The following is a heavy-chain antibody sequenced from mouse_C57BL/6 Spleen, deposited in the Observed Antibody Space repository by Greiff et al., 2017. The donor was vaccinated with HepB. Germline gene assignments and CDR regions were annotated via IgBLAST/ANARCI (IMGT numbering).Heavy chain of an antibody. D-gene: IGHD1-1*01. Sequence: EVKVEESGEGLVKPGGSLKLSCAASGFTFSSYAMSWVRQTPEKRLEWVAYISSGGDYIYYADTVKGRITISRDNARNTLYLQMSSLKSEDTAMYYCTRDYYGSSYGYFDVWGTGTTVTVSS. V-gene: IGHV5-9-1*02. J-gene: IGHJ1*03. CDR1: GFTFSSYA. CDR3: TRDYYGSSYGYFDV. CDR2: ISSGGDYI.